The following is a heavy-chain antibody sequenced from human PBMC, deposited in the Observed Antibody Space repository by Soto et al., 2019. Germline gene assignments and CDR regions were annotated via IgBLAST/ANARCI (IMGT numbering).Heavy chain of an antibody. CDR2: ISAGGGST. D-gene: IGHD4-17*01. Sequence: SGGSLRLSCVASGFTFSTYAMSWVRQAPGKGLEWVSAISAGGGSTYYADSVKGRFTISRDNSINMLYLQMNSLRSDDTAVYYCAHPRGYGVFDAYDIWGQGAMVTVSS. J-gene: IGHJ3*02. CDR3: AHPRGYGVFDAYDI. V-gene: IGHV3-23*01. CDR1: GFTFSTYA.